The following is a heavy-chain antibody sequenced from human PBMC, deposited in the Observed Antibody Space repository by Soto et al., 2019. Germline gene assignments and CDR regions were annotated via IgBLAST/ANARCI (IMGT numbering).Heavy chain of an antibody. V-gene: IGHV3-33*01. Sequence: GGSLRLSCAASGFTFSSYGMHWVRQAPGNGLGWVAVIWYDGSNKYYADSVKGRFTISRDNSKNTLYLQMNSLRAEDTAVYYCARDRGYSYGSNWFDPWGQGTLVTVSS. CDR3: ARDRGYSYGSNWFDP. CDR1: GFTFSSYG. D-gene: IGHD5-18*01. J-gene: IGHJ5*02. CDR2: IWYDGSNK.